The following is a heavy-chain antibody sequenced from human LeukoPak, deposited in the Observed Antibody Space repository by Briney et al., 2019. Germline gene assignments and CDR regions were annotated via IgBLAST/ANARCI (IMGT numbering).Heavy chain of an antibody. CDR2: ISSSGNTI. CDR3: ARGRYSGYDN. Sequence: GGSLRLSCAASGFTFSNFEFNWVRQAPGKGLERLSYISSSGNTISYADSVRGRFTFSRDNAKNSVFLLMNNLRAEDTAVYYCARGRYSGYDNWGQGTLVTVSS. D-gene: IGHD5-12*01. CDR1: GFTFSNFE. J-gene: IGHJ4*02. V-gene: IGHV3-48*03.